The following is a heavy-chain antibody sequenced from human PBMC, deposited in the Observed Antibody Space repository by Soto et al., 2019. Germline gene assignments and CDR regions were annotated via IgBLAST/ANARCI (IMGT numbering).Heavy chain of an antibody. D-gene: IGHD3-10*01. Sequence: GASVKVSCKASGYTFASYDINWVRQATGQGLEWMGWMNPNSGNTGYAQKFQGGVTMTRNTSISTAYMELSSLRSEDTAVYYCARSLPMVRGVINNWFDPWGQGTLVTVSS. J-gene: IGHJ5*02. CDR2: MNPNSGNT. V-gene: IGHV1-8*01. CDR3: ARSLPMVRGVINNWFDP. CDR1: GYTFASYD.